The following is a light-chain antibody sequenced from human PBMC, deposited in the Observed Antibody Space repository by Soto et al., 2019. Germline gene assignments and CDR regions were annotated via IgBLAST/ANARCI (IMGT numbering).Light chain of an antibody. Sequence: EIVMTQSPPTLSVSPIQTCSRSFSASQSVSTTVAWYHQKPGQAPRLLVYGASTRATGIPARFSGSGAGTDFTLTITSLQSEDFGVYFCQQYKDWPTTFGQGTKVDIK. CDR1: QSVSTT. CDR2: GAS. CDR3: QQYKDWPTT. V-gene: IGKV3-15*01. J-gene: IGKJ1*01.